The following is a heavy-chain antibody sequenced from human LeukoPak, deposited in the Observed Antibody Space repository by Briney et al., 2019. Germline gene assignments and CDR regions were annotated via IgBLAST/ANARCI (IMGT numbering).Heavy chain of an antibody. CDR1: GGSISTSNYY. Sequence: SETLSLTCTVSGGSISTSNYYWGWIRQPPGKGLEWIGEIYHSGSTNYNPSLKSRVTISVDKSKNQFSLKLSSVTAADTAVYYCARDPRRRWLQSRFDIWGQGTMVTVSS. D-gene: IGHD5-24*01. J-gene: IGHJ3*02. V-gene: IGHV4-39*07. CDR3: ARDPRRRWLQSRFDI. CDR2: IYHSGST.